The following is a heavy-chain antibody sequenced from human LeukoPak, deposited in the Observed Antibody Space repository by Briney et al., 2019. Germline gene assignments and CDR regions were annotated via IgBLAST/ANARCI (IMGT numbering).Heavy chain of an antibody. CDR3: ARRGPPRGFDI. V-gene: IGHV4-39*01. CDR2: IYYTRTT. J-gene: IGHJ3*02. D-gene: IGHD3-10*01. Sequence: SETLSLTRTLSGGSTSSSIYQWGWIRQPPGEGLEWIGSIYYTRTTYYNLSLKSRLTMSVDTSNNQFSLKLTSVTAADTAVYYCARRGPPRGFDIWGQGAMVTVSS. CDR1: GGSTSSSIYQ.